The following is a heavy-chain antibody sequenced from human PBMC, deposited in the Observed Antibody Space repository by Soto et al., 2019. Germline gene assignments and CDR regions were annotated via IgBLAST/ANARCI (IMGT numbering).Heavy chain of an antibody. J-gene: IGHJ4*02. CDR1: GFTFSSYA. Sequence: EVQLLESGGGLIQPGGSLRLSCAASGFTFSSYAMNCVRQAPGKGLEWVSGISGSGGSTYYADSVKGRFTISRDNSNNTMYLQMSSMRAEETAVYYCAKAFSWYDYWGQGTLVTVSS. CDR2: ISGSGGST. CDR3: AKAFSWYDY. D-gene: IGHD6-13*01. V-gene: IGHV3-23*01.